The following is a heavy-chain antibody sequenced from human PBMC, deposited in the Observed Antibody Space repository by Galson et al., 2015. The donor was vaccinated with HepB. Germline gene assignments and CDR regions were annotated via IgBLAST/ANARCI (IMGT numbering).Heavy chain of an antibody. J-gene: IGHJ3*02. Sequence: SLRLSCAASGFTFSDYYMSWIRQAPGKGLEWVSYISSSSSYTNYADSVKGRFTISRDNAKNSLYLQMNSLRAEDTAVYYCARDLDASSWSHGAFDIWGQGTMVTVSS. CDR1: GFTFSDYY. CDR2: ISSSSSYT. D-gene: IGHD6-13*01. V-gene: IGHV3-11*06. CDR3: ARDLDASSWSHGAFDI.